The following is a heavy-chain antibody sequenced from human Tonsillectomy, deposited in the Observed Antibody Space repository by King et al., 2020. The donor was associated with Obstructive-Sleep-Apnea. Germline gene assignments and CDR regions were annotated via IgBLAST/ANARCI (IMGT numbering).Heavy chain of an antibody. CDR3: ARDPSSATIYDYVWGSGPDY. CDR1: GYTFTRYY. D-gene: IGHD3-16*01. CDR2: INPSGGST. Sequence: QLVQSGAEVRKPGASVKVSCKASGYTFTRYYIHWVRQAPGQGLECMGIINPSGGSTNYAQKFQGRVIMTRNTSTSTVYMELSGLTSEDTAMYYCARDPSSATIYDYVWGSGPDYWGQGTLVSVSS. J-gene: IGHJ4*02. V-gene: IGHV1-46*01.